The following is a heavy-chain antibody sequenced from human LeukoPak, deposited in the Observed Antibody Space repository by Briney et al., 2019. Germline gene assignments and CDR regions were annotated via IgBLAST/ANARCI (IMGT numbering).Heavy chain of an antibody. V-gene: IGHV3-30*18. CDR1: GFTFSSCG. CDR2: ISYDGSDK. D-gene: IGHD3-10*01. Sequence: GGSLRLSCAAPGFTFSSCGMQWVRQAPGKGLEWVAVISYDGSDKYYADSVKGRFTISRDNSKNTLYLQMNSLRAEDTAVYYCAKDYNYGYGYYFDYWGQGTLVTVSS. CDR3: AKDYNYGYGYYFDY. J-gene: IGHJ4*02.